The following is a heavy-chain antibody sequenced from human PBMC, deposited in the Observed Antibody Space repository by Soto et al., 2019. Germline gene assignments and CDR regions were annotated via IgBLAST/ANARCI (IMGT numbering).Heavy chain of an antibody. CDR1: GFTFSSYA. D-gene: IGHD2-15*01. CDR3: VKDDRILGRRYFDL. CDR2: ISFSDGGT. V-gene: IGHV3-23*01. J-gene: IGHJ2*01. Sequence: GGSPRLSCAASGFTFSSYAMTWVRQAPGKGLEWVSSISFSDGGTYYADSVKGRLTISRDNSKNTLFLQMNSLRVEDTAVYYCVKDDRILGRRYFDLWGRGTPVTVSS.